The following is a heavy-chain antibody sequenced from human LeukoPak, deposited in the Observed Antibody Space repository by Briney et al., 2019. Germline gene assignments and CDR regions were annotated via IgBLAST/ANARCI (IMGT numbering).Heavy chain of an antibody. Sequence: ASVKVSCKASGYTFTDDYVHWVRQAPGQGLEWMGWINPNSGVTNYAQKFQGRVTMTRDTSISTAYMELSRLRSDDTAVYYCARDGGYSYGKIDYWGQGTLVTVSS. J-gene: IGHJ4*02. CDR1: GYTFTDDY. D-gene: IGHD5-18*01. V-gene: IGHV1-2*02. CDR3: ARDGGYSYGKIDY. CDR2: INPNSGVT.